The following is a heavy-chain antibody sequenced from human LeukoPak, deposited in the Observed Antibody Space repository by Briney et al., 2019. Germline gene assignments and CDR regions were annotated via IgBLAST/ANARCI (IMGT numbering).Heavy chain of an antibody. J-gene: IGHJ4*02. D-gene: IGHD5-24*01. Sequence: SETLSLTCTVSGGSISSGNYYWSWIRQPAGKGLEWLGRIYTSGSTNYDPSLKSRVTISVDTSKNQFSLKLSSVTAADTAVYYCARAHVEMATISRPRNIYFDYWGQGTLVTVSS. CDR2: IYTSGST. CDR3: ARAHVEMATISRPRNIYFDY. CDR1: GGSISSGNYY. V-gene: IGHV4-61*02.